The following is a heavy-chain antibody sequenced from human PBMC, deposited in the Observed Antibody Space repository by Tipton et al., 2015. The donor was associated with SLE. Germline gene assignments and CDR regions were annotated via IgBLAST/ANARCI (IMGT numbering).Heavy chain of an antibody. Sequence: TLSLTCTVSGGSISRYYWSWFRQPAGKGLEWIGRIYTSGSTNYNPSLKSRVTMSVDTSKNQFSLKLSSVTAADTAVYYCARDLWTGDFGRFDPWGQGTLVTVSS. CDR3: ARDLWTGDFGRFDP. D-gene: IGHD2-21*02. J-gene: IGHJ5*02. CDR2: IYTSGST. CDR1: GGSISRYY. V-gene: IGHV4-4*07.